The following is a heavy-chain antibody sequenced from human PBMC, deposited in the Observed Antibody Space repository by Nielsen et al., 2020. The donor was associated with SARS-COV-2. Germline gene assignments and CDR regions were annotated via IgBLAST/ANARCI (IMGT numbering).Heavy chain of an antibody. CDR2: IYYSGST. Sequence: SETLSLTCTVSGGSFSSGSYYWSWIRQPPGKGLEWIGYIYYSGSTNYNPSLKSRVTMSVDTSKNQFSLKLSSVTAADTAVYYCARVYSSGWFETGFDYWGQGTLVTVSS. J-gene: IGHJ4*02. V-gene: IGHV4-61*01. CDR1: GGSFSSGSYY. D-gene: IGHD6-19*01. CDR3: ARVYSSGWFETGFDY.